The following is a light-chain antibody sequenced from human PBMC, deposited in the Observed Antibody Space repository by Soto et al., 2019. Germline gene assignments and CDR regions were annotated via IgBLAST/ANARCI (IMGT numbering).Light chain of an antibody. V-gene: IGKV1-5*03. CDR1: QSISSW. J-gene: IGKJ1*01. CDR3: QQYNSYSRT. CDR2: KAS. Sequence: DIQMTQSPSSVSASVRDRVTITCRASQSISSWLAWYQQKPGKAPKLLIYKASSLESGVPSRFSGSGSGTEFTLTISSLQPDDFATYYCQQYNSYSRTFGQGTKVDIK.